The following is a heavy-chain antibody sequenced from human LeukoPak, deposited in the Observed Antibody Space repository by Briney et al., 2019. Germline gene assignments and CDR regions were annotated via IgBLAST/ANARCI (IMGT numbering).Heavy chain of an antibody. CDR2: MNPNSSNT. J-gene: IGHJ4*02. V-gene: IGHV1-8*01. CDR3: VRGKYQLPQ. D-gene: IGHD2-2*01. Sequence: ASVKVSCKASGYTFTSYEINWVRQATGQGLEWMGWMNPNSSNTGYAQKFQGRVTMTRNTSISTAYMELSSLRSDDTAVYYCVRGKYQLPQWGQGTLVTVSS. CDR1: GYTFTSYE.